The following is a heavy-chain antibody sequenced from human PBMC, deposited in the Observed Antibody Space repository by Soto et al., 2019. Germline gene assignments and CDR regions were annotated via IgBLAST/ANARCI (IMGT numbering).Heavy chain of an antibody. CDR1: GGTFSSYA. CDR2: IIPIFGTA. J-gene: IGHJ5*02. Sequence: QVQLVQSGAEVKKPGSSVKVSCKASGGTFSSYAISWVRQAPGQGLEWMGGIIPIFGTANYAQKFQGRVTITADKSTSTAYMELSSLRSEDTAVYYCARALGYCSGGSCYDEGWFDPWGQGTLVTVSS. V-gene: IGHV1-69*06. CDR3: ARALGYCSGGSCYDEGWFDP. D-gene: IGHD2-15*01.